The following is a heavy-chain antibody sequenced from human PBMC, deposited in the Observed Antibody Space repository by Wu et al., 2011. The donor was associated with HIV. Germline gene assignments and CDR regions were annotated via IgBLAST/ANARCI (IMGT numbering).Heavy chain of an antibody. V-gene: IGHV1-18*01. CDR1: GYTFTNYH. J-gene: IGHJ4*02. CDR2: ISGNIGDT. D-gene: IGHD6-13*01. Sequence: QVQLVQSGPEVKKPGASVKVSCKASGYTFTNYHFNWVRQAPGQGLEWMGWISGNIGDTNYAQKFQGRVTMTPETSTSTVYMEVKSLTSDDTAVYYCVTAYSSSWYRGVFDYWGQGTLGHRLL. CDR3: VTAYSSSWYRGVFDY.